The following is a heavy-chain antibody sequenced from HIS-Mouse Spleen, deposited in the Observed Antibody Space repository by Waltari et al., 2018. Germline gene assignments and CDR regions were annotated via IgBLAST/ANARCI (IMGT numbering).Heavy chain of an antibody. CDR1: GCPIRSSRDS. V-gene: IGHV4-39*01. CDR2: IYYSGST. J-gene: IGHJ5*02. CDR3: ARKRTASGWFDP. Sequence: QLQLQESGPGLVKPSETLSLTCTVPGCPIRSSRDSWGWIRQPPGKGLEWIGSIYYSGSTYYNPSIKSRVTISVDTSKNQFSLKLSSVTAADTAVYYCARKRTASGWFDPWGQGTLVTVSS. D-gene: IGHD2-21*02.